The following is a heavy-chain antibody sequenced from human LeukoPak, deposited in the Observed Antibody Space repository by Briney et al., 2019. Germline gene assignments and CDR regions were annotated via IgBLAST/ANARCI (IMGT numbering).Heavy chain of an antibody. CDR2: IRSKPNNYAT. D-gene: IGHD6-13*01. V-gene: IGHV3-73*01. Sequence: GGSLRLSCAASTFTFSRYWMTWVRQASGKGPEWVGHIRSKPNNYATAYAASVKGRFTISRDDSKNTAYLQMNSLKIEDTAVYYCTRPLGAAAGTYFDPWGQGTLVTVSS. CDR3: TRPLGAAAGTYFDP. J-gene: IGHJ5*02. CDR1: TFTFSRYW.